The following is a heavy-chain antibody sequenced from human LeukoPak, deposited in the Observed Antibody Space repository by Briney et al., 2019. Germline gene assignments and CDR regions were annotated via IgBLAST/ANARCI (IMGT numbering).Heavy chain of an antibody. V-gene: IGHV4-4*07. CDR1: GASMKSHY. CDR3: AKVVRGYFDP. CDR2: IYDNGGT. Sequence: PSETLSLTCTVSGASMKSHYWSWLRQSAEKGLEWIGRIYDNGGTDYNPSLQSRVAVFRDMSRNQVLLNLASVTAADTAVYFWAKVVRGYFDPWGQGISVIVSS. J-gene: IGHJ5*02. D-gene: IGHD5-18*01.